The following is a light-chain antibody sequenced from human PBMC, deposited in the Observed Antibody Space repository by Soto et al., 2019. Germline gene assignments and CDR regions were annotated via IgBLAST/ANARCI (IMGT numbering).Light chain of an antibody. V-gene: IGKV3-11*01. CDR3: QQRSNWLLT. CDR2: DAS. J-gene: IGKJ4*01. CDR1: QSVSSY. Sequence: EIVLTQSPATLSLSPGERANLSCRASQSVSSYLAWYQQKPGQAPRLLIYDASNSATGIPARFSGSGSGTDFTLTISSLEPEDFAVYYCQQRSNWLLTFGGGTKVEIK.